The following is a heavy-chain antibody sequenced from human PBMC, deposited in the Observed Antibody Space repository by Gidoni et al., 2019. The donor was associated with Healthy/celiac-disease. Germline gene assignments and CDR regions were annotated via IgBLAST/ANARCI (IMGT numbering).Heavy chain of an antibody. CDR3: ARRGLNWNYFDY. J-gene: IGHJ4*02. D-gene: IGHD1-1*01. V-gene: IGHV4-34*01. CDR2: INHSGST. CDR1: GGSFSVYY. Sequence: QVQLQQWGAGLLKPSETLSLTCPVYGGSFSVYYWSWIRQPPGKGLEWIGEINHSGSTNYNPSLKRRVTRSVDTSKNQFSLKLSSVTAADTAVYYCARRGLNWNYFDYWGQGTLVTVSS.